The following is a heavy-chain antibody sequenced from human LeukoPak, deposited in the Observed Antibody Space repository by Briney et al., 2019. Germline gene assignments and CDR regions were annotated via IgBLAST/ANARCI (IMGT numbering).Heavy chain of an antibody. Sequence: ASVKVSCKASGYTFTSYGISWVRQAPGQGLEWMGWISAYNGNTNYAQKLQGRVTMTTDTSTSTAYMELRSLRSDDTAVYYCASTSQNYYDSSGYYSLYYYYMDVWGKGTTVTVSS. D-gene: IGHD3-22*01. J-gene: IGHJ6*03. CDR3: ASTSQNYYDSSGYYSLYYYYMDV. CDR2: ISAYNGNT. CDR1: GYTFTSYG. V-gene: IGHV1-18*01.